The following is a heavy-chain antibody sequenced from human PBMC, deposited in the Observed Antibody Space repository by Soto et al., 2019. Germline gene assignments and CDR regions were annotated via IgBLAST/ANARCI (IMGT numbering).Heavy chain of an antibody. V-gene: IGHV3-15*07. J-gene: IGHJ4*02. Sequence: EVQLVESGGSLVEPGGSLRLSCAASGFTFNNAWMNWVRQAPGKGLEWVARIKSKTNGGTTNYAAPVKGRFTISRDDSKHTLHLQMNSLKIEDPAMYFCTRDDTFDYWGQGTLVTVSS. CDR3: TRDDTFDY. CDR2: IKSKTNGGTT. CDR1: GFTFNNAW.